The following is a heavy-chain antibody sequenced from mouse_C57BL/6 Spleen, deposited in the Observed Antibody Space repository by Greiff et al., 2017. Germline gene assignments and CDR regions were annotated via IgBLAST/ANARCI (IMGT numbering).Heavy chain of an antibody. J-gene: IGHJ4*01. Sequence: EVKLVESGPGLVKPSQSLSLTCSVTGYSITSGYYWNWIRQFPGNKLEWMGYISYDGSNNYNPSLKNRNSITRDTSKNQFFLKLNSVTTEETATYYCARDGAMDYWGQGTSVTVSS. CDR3: ARDGAMDY. V-gene: IGHV3-6*01. CDR2: ISYDGSN. CDR1: GYSITSGYY.